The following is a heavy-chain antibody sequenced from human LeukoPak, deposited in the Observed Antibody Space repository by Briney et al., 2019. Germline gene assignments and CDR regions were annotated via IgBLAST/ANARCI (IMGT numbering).Heavy chain of an antibody. J-gene: IGHJ4*02. CDR3: LVIASAGTGY. Sequence: PGGSLRLSCAASGFNFSSYWMSWVRQAPGKGLEWVANIKQDGSEKYYVDSVKGRFTISRDNAKNSLFLQMNSLRAEDTAVYYCLVIASAGTGYWGQGTLVTVSS. D-gene: IGHD6-13*01. CDR2: IKQDGSEK. CDR1: GFNFSSYW. V-gene: IGHV3-7*01.